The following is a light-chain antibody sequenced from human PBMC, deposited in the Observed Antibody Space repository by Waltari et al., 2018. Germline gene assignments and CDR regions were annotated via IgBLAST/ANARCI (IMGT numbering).Light chain of an antibody. Sequence: QSGLTQPASVSGSPGQSITLSCTGTSSYVENYNLVSWYQQYPGQAPKLMVYEVTKRTSGVSDRFSGSKSGNTASLTISGLQSEDEADYYCCSYAGLGIYVFGTGTKVTVL. CDR2: EVT. CDR1: SSYVENYNL. CDR3: CSYAGLGIYV. J-gene: IGLJ1*01. V-gene: IGLV2-23*02.